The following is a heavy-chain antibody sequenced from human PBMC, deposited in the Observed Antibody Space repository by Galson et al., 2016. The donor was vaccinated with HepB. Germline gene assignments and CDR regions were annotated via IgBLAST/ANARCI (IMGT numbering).Heavy chain of an antibody. J-gene: IGHJ3*02. V-gene: IGHV4-59*01. Sequence: ETLSLTCTVSGGSISRYYWSWIRQLPGEGLEWIGYIYYSGGTNYNPSLKSRVTISVDTSKNQFSLKLSSMTAADTAVYYCARGGYDAFDIWGQGTMVTVSS. CDR2: IYYSGGT. D-gene: IGHD3-22*01. CDR3: ARGGYDAFDI. CDR1: GGSISRYY.